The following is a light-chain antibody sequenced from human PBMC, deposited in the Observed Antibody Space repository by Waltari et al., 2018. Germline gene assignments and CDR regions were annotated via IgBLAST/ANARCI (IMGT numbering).Light chain of an antibody. CDR2: GAS. CDR1: QSVSRSY. V-gene: IGKV3-20*01. J-gene: IGKJ4*01. CDR3: QQYGTLIT. Sequence: EIVLTQSPGTLSLSLGERATLSCRASQSVSRSYLAWYQQKPGQPPRLLIYGASSRATGIPDRFSGSGSGTDFTLTISRLEPEDFAVYYCQQYGTLITFGGGTKVEIK.